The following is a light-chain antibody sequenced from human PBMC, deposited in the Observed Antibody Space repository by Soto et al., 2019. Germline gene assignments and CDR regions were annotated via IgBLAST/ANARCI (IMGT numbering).Light chain of an antibody. Sequence: QSDLTQPPSASGTPGQRVTIYCSGSSXNIGSNTVNWYQQLPGTAPKLLIYSNNQRPSAVPDRFTVSKSGSSASLAISGLQSEDEADYYCAAWDDSLNGYVFGSGTKVTV. CDR1: SXNIGSNT. CDR3: AAWDDSLNGYV. CDR2: SNN. V-gene: IGLV1-44*01. J-gene: IGLJ1*01.